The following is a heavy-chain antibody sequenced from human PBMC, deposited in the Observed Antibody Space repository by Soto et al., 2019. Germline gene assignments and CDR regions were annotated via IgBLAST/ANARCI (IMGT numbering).Heavy chain of an antibody. J-gene: IGHJ6*02. CDR1: GGSISSSHW. CDR2: IYHTGRT. CDR3: ARVLVRVRGEIGVVSYYYDLDV. Sequence: PSEALSLTCAVSGGSISSSHWWSWVRQPPGKGLEWVGEIYHTGRTNYNPSLKTRVTISVDKSKSQFSLKLNSVTAADTAVYFCARVLVRVRGEIGVVSYYYDLDVWGQGTTVTVSS. V-gene: IGHV4-4*02. D-gene: IGHD3-10*01.